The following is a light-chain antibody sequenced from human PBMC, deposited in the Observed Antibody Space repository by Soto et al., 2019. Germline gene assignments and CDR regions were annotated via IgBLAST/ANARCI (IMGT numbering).Light chain of an antibody. V-gene: IGLV1-36*01. Sequence: QSVLTQPPSVSDAPRQRVTISCSGSSSNIGNNAVNWYQQLPGKAPTLLIYYDDLLHSGVSNRFSGSKSGTSASLAISGLQSEDEAVYYCEAWDDSLNGVVFGGGTKVTVL. CDR3: EAWDDSLNGVV. CDR1: SSNIGNNA. CDR2: YDD. J-gene: IGLJ2*01.